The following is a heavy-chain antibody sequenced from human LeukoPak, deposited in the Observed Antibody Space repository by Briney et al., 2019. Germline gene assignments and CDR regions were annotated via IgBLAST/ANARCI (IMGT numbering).Heavy chain of an antibody. J-gene: IGHJ4*02. Sequence: SETLSLTCTVSGGSISSYYWSWIRQPAGKGLEWIGRLYTSGSSSYNPSLNSRVIMSLDTSKNQFSLKLSSVTAADTAVYYCAREAAGTTIDYWGQGTLVTVSS. V-gene: IGHV4-4*07. CDR3: AREAAGTTIDY. D-gene: IGHD1-7*01. CDR1: GGSISSYY. CDR2: LYTSGSS.